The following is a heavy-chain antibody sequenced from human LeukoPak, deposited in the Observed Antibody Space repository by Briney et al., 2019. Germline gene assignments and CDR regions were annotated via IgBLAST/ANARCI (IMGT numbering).Heavy chain of an antibody. CDR1: GYSFTNYW. D-gene: IGHD3-22*01. J-gene: IGHJ4*02. V-gene: IGHV5-51*01. CDR2: ICPGDSDT. CDR3: ARLGRYDNSGYYYAY. Sequence: GESLKISCKGSGYSFTNYWIGWVRQMPGKGLEWMGIICPGDSDTSYSPSFQGQVTISADKSISTAYLQWSSLKASDTAMYYCARLGRYDNSGYYYAYWGQGIQVTVS.